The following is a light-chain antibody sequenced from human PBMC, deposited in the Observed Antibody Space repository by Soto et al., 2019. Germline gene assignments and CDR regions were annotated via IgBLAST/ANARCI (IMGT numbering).Light chain of an antibody. CDR1: GSDIGGYNF. CDR2: EVN. Sequence: QSVLTQPPSASGSPGQSATISCTGTGSDIGGYNFVSWYQQHPGKVPKLIIYEVNKRPSGVPDRFSGSKSGNTASLTVSGLQADDEADYYCSSYAGTNNRYVFGTGTKVTVL. V-gene: IGLV2-8*01. J-gene: IGLJ1*01. CDR3: SSYAGTNNRYV.